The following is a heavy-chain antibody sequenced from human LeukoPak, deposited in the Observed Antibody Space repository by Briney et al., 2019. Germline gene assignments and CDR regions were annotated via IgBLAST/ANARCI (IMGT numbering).Heavy chain of an antibody. CDR1: GYTFTGYY. Sequence: ASVKVSCKASGYTFTGYYMHWVRQAPGQGLEWMGWISGYNGNTNYAQKLQGRVTMTTDTSTSTAYMELRSLRSDDTAVYYCARVLDPYYYGSGSYPSGYWGQGTLVTVSS. CDR3: ARVLDPYYYGSGSYPSGY. D-gene: IGHD3-10*01. V-gene: IGHV1-18*04. CDR2: ISGYNGNT. J-gene: IGHJ4*02.